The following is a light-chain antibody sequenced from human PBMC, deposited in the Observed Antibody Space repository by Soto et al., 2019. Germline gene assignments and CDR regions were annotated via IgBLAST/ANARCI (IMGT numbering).Light chain of an antibody. Sequence: QSVLTQPPSASGSPGQSVTISCTGAGTDVGQYNYVSWYQQHPGKAPKLLIHHVSRRPSGVPARFSGSKSDNTASLTVSGLQTEDEADYYCSSYGGFNNVLFGGGTKLTVL. CDR1: GTDVGQYNY. J-gene: IGLJ2*01. CDR2: HVS. CDR3: SSYGGFNNVL. V-gene: IGLV2-8*01.